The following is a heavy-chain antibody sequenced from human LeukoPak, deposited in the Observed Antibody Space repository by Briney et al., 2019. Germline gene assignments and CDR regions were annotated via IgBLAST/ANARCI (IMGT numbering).Heavy chain of an antibody. CDR1: GYSISSGYY. D-gene: IGHD3-10*01. CDR3: ARTYYGDNWFDP. J-gene: IGHJ5*02. V-gene: IGHV4-38-2*02. Sequence: SETLSLTCTVSGYSISSGYYWGWIRQPPGKGLEWIGSIYHSGSTYYNPSLKSRVIISVDTTKNQFSLNMRSVTAADTAVYYCARTYYGDNWFDPWGQGTLVTVSS. CDR2: IYHSGST.